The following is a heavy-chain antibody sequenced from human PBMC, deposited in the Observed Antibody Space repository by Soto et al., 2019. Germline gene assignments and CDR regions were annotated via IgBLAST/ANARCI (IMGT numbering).Heavy chain of an antibody. CDR1: GYTFTDYY. CDR3: ARDRIQLWSLYGMDV. V-gene: IGHV1-2*02. Sequence: GSSVKVSGKAPGYTFTDYYMSWVGPAPGQGLEWRGWLYPNSGGTNYAQKFQGRVTMTRDTAISTAYMELNRLRSEDTAVYYCARDRIQLWSLYGMDVWGQGTTVTVSS. J-gene: IGHJ6*02. CDR2: LYPNSGGT. D-gene: IGHD5-18*01.